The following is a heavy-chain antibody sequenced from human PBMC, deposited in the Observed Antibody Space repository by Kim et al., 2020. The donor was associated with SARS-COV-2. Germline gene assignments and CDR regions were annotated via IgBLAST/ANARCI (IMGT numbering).Heavy chain of an antibody. J-gene: IGHJ4*02. CDR3: ATFSPIAAAGTDY. D-gene: IGHD6-13*01. V-gene: IGHV1-24*01. Sequence: YAQKCQSRVTMTEDTSTDTAYMEMSSMRSEGTAVYYCATFSPIAAAGTDYWGQGTLVTVSS.